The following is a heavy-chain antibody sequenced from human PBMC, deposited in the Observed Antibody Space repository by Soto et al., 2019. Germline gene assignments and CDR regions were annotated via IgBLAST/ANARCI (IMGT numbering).Heavy chain of an antibody. CDR1: GGSIRSGDYY. D-gene: IGHD2-15*01. Sequence: PSETMCVTCTVSGGSIRSGDYYCIWIRQPPGKGLEWIGYIYYSGSTYYNPSLKSRVTISVDTSKNQFSLKLSSVTAADTAVYYCARFVVGLYYYYYGMDVWGQGTTVTVSS. J-gene: IGHJ6*02. V-gene: IGHV4-30-4*01. CDR3: ARFVVGLYYYYYGMDV. CDR2: IYYSGST.